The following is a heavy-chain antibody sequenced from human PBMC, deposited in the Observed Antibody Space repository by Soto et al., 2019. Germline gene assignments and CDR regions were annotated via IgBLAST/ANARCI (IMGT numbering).Heavy chain of an antibody. Sequence: QVQLVQSGAELGKPGASVKVSCKASGYSFTSYGFTWVRQAPGQGLEWMGWISTHNGNTSYAQKLQGRITLTTDTPTSTADMEVESLTSDDTAMSYCARSGIGYDITPLACWGQGALVTVSS. V-gene: IGHV1-18*01. J-gene: IGHJ4*02. CDR2: ISTHNGNT. CDR1: GYSFTSYG. D-gene: IGHD5-12*01. CDR3: ARSGIGYDITPLAC.